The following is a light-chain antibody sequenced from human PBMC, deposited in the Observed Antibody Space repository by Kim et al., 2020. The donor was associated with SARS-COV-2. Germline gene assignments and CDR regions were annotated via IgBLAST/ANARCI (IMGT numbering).Light chain of an antibody. Sequence: TGERATLAGRASQSVSSNLARYQQKPGQAPRRLIYGASTRATGSPDRFSGSGSGTELTLTISSLQSEDFAVYYCQQYNNWPPWRFGQGTKVDIK. CDR3: QQYNNWPPWR. J-gene: IGKJ1*01. CDR1: QSVSSN. CDR2: GAS. V-gene: IGKV3-15*01.